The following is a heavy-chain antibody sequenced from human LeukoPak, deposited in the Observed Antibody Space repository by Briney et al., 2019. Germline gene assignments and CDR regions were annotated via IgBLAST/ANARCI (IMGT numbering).Heavy chain of an antibody. CDR3: ARFSGYSSSWYNDAFDI. J-gene: IGHJ3*02. D-gene: IGHD6-13*01. CDR1: GFTFSSYG. V-gene: IGHV3-20*04. CDR2: INWNGGST. Sequence: GGSLRLSCAASGFTFSSYGMSWVRQAPGKGLEWVSGINWNGGSTGYADSVKGRFTISRDNAKNSLYLQMNSLRAEDTALYYCARFSGYSSSWYNDAFDIWGQGTMVTVSS.